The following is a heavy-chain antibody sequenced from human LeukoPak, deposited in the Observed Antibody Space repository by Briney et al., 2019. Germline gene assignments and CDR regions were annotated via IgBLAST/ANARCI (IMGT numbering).Heavy chain of an antibody. CDR1: GDTFSSYA. J-gene: IGHJ5*02. V-gene: IGHV1-69*06. Sequence: SVKVSCKASGDTFSSYAISWVRQAPGQGVECMGGIIPIFGTANYAQKFQGRVTITAEKSRSTAYMELSSLRSEDTVVYYCARAALLWFGEGWFDPWGQGTLVTVSS. CDR2: IIPIFGTA. D-gene: IGHD3-10*01. CDR3: ARAALLWFGEGWFDP.